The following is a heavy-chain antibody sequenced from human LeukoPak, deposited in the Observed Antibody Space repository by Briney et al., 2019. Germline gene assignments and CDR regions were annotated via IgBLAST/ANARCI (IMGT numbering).Heavy chain of an antibody. V-gene: IGHV4-59*08. CDR2: MFYGGSA. CDR3: ARLVLKSRLFDP. J-gene: IGHJ5*02. CDR1: GGSISNYY. Sequence: SETLSLTCTVSGGSISNYYWSWIRQPPGKGLEWIGYMFYGGSANYNPSLKSRITISVDTSKNQFSLKLSSVTAADTAVYYCARLVLKSRLFDPWGQGNLVTVSS. D-gene: IGHD3-9*01.